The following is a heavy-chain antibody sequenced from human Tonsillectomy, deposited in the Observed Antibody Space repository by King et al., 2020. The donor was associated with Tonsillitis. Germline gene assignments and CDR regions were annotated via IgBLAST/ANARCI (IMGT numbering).Heavy chain of an antibody. V-gene: IGHV1-46*03. CDR2: INPSGGST. CDR1: GYTFTSYY. CDR3: ARCSLVVAAAYYYYYGMDV. Sequence: VQLVESGAEVKKPGASVKVSCKASGYTFTSYYMHWVRQAPGQGLEWMGIINPSGGSTSYAQKFQGRVTMTRDTSTSTVYMELSSLRSEDTAVDYCARCSLVVAAAYYYYYGMDVWGQGTTVTVSS. D-gene: IGHD2-15*01. J-gene: IGHJ6*02.